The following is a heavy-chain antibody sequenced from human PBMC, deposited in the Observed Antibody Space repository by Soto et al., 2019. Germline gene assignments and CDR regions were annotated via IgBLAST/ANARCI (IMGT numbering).Heavy chain of an antibody. V-gene: IGHV3-30*18. J-gene: IGHJ4*02. CDR2: ISYDGSNK. D-gene: IGHD3-10*01. CDR3: AKARYGSGLPDY. Sequence: QVQLVESGGGVVQPGRSVRLSCAASGFTFSSYGMHWVRQAPGKGLEWVAVISYDGSNKYYADSVKGRFTISRDNSKNTLYLQMNSLRAEDTAVYYCAKARYGSGLPDYWGQGTLVTVSS. CDR1: GFTFSSYG.